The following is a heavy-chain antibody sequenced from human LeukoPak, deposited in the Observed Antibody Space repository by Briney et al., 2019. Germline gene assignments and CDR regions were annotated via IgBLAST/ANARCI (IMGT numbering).Heavy chain of an antibody. D-gene: IGHD6-19*01. CDR3: ARGPTGYSSGWYLAHFDY. CDR1: GGSFSGYY. Sequence: SETLSLTCAVYGGSFSGYYWSWIRQPPGKRLEWIGEINHSGSTNYNPSLKSRVTISVDTSKNQFSLKLSSVTAADTAVYYCARGPTGYSSGWYLAHFDYWGQGTLVTVSS. J-gene: IGHJ4*02. CDR2: INHSGST. V-gene: IGHV4-34*01.